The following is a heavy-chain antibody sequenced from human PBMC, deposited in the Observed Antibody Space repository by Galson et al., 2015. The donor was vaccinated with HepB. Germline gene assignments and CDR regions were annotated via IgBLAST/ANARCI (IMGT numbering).Heavy chain of an antibody. V-gene: IGHV3-66*02. CDR1: GFTVSSNY. Sequence: SLRLSCAASGFTVSSNYMSWVRQAPGKGLEWVSVIYSGGSTYYADSVKGRFTISRDNSKNTLYLQMNSLRAEDTAVYYCARGSAYCGGDCYNPYYYGMDVWGQGTTVTVSS. CDR2: IYSGGST. CDR3: ARGSAYCGGDCYNPYYYGMDV. J-gene: IGHJ6*02. D-gene: IGHD2-21*02.